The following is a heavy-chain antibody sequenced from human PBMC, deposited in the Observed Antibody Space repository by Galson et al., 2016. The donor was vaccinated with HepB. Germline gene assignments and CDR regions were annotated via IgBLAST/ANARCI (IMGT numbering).Heavy chain of an antibody. CDR2: ISGAGTA. Sequence: PGKGLAWVSTISGAGTASYAYSVKGRSTISRDNPKNTLDLQMDSLRVEDTALYFCFRVPRYYADYSSGVGDCWGQRTLLTVSS. CDR3: FRVPRYYADYSSGVGDC. J-gene: IGHJ4*02. V-gene: IGHV3-23*01. D-gene: IGHD4-17*01.